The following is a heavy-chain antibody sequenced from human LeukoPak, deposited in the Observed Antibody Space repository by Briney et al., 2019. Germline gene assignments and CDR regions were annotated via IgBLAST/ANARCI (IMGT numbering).Heavy chain of an antibody. J-gene: IGHJ4*02. CDR2: IYHSGST. CDR1: GGSISSSNW. D-gene: IGHD5-12*01. V-gene: IGHV4-4*02. CDR3: ARKRGYSGYDLDY. Sequence: SETLSLTCAVSGGSISSSNWWSWVRQPPGKGLEWIGEIYHSGSTNYNPSLKSRVTISVDKSKNQFSLKLSSVTAADTAVYYCARKRGYSGYDLDYWGQGTLVTVSS.